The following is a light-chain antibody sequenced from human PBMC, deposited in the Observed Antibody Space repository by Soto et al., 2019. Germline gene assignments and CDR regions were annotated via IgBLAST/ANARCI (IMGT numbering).Light chain of an antibody. CDR2: GNS. CDR3: HSYDSILSGPDVV. CDR1: SSNIGAGYD. Sequence: QSVLTQPPSVSGAPGQRVTISCTGSSSNIGAGYDVHWYQQLPGTAPKLLIYGNSNRPSGVPDRFSGSKSGTSASLAITGLQAEDEADYYCHSYDSILSGPDVVFGGGTQLTVL. V-gene: IGLV1-40*01. J-gene: IGLJ2*01.